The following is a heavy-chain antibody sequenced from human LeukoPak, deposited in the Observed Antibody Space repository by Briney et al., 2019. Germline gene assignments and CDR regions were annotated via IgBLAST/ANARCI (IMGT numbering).Heavy chain of an antibody. J-gene: IGHJ4*02. CDR2: INIDGINT. CDR1: GFTFSNYW. V-gene: IGHV3-74*01. D-gene: IGHD3-22*01. Sequence: GGSLGLSCAPSGFTFSNYWMHWFRQAPGKGLVWFSLINIDGINTSYADSVKGRFTISRDNSKNTLYLQMNSLRAEDTAVYYCAKDRAYYSDSSGYYLVRAYDYWGQGTLVTVSS. CDR3: AKDRAYYSDSSGYYLVRAYDY.